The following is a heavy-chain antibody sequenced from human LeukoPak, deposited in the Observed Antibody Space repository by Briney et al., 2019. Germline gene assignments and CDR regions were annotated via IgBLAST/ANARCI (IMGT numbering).Heavy chain of an antibody. V-gene: IGHV3-23*01. CDR1: GFTFTSYA. Sequence: PGGSLRLSCAASGFTFTSYAMSWVRQAPGKGLEWGSGISGSGGSTYYADSVKGRFTISRDNSKNTLYLQLNSLTAEDTAVYYCAKEGLYCSSTSCYVENWGQGTLVTVSS. J-gene: IGHJ4*02. CDR2: ISGSGGST. D-gene: IGHD2-2*01. CDR3: AKEGLYCSSTSCYVEN.